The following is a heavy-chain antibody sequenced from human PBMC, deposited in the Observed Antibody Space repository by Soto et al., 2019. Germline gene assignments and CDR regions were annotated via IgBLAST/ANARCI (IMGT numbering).Heavy chain of an antibody. J-gene: IGHJ3*02. D-gene: IGHD3-3*01. CDR2: INPATGAA. CDR1: GYPVTAYY. CDR3: ASGGGVGVAGSAAFDM. V-gene: IGHV1-2*02. Sequence: QLHLVQSGAVVKKPGASVTVSCSASGYPVTAYYMHWVRQAPGRGLEWMGGINPATGAAKYTQTFQGRVDMTRDTSMITDFLELSGLAAEDTAVLCVASGGGVGVAGSAAFDMWGQGTLVTVSS.